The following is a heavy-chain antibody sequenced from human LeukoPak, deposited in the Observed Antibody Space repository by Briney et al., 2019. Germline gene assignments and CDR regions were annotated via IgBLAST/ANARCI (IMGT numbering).Heavy chain of an antibody. V-gene: IGHV3-33*01. J-gene: IGHJ5*02. CDR3: AREDYYGSGSHQRDWFDP. CDR1: GFTFSSYG. Sequence: PGRSLRLSCAASGFTFSSYGMHWVRQAPGKGLEWVAVIWYDGSNKYYADSVKGRFTISRDNSKNTLYLQMNSLRAEDTAVYYCAREDYYGSGSHQRDWFDPWGQGTLVTVSS. D-gene: IGHD3-10*01. CDR2: IWYDGSNK.